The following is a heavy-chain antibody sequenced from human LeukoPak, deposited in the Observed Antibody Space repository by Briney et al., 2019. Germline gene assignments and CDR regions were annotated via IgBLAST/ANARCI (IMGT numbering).Heavy chain of an antibody. J-gene: IGHJ4*02. CDR3: AKHLWFGDTGYFDS. D-gene: IGHD3-10*01. Sequence: ASVKVSCKASGYTFTDYCIQWLRQAPGQGPEWMGWVKPDSGDTYYAQKLQGRFTMTRDTSISTAFMELSMLTSADTAVYYCAKHLWFGDTGYFDSWGQGTLVVVSS. CDR1: GYTFTDYC. V-gene: IGHV1-2*02. CDR2: VKPDSGDT.